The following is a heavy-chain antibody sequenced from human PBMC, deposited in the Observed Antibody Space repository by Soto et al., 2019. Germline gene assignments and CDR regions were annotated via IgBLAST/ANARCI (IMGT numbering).Heavy chain of an antibody. CDR3: ARGGYYYDSSGYFYMDV. D-gene: IGHD3-22*01. V-gene: IGHV3-30-3*01. J-gene: IGHJ6*02. Sequence: GGSLRLSCAASGFTFSSYAMHWVRQAPGKGLEWVAVISYGGSNKYYADSVKGRFTISRDNSKNTLYLQMNSLRAEDTAVYYCARGGYYYDSSGYFYMDVWGQGTTVTAP. CDR2: ISYGGSNK. CDR1: GFTFSSYA.